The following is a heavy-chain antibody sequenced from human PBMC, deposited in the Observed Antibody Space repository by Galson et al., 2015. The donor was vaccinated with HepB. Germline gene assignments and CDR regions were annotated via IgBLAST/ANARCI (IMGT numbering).Heavy chain of an antibody. J-gene: IGHJ5*02. CDR3: ARGNPPSSPVDL. Sequence: SLRLPCAASGFTFSSFGMHWVRQAPGKGLEWVAVIWHDGSDERYADSVKGRFTISRDDSRNTVYLQMNSLRAEETAVYYCARGNPPSSPVDLWGQGTLVTVSS. CDR2: IWHDGSDE. D-gene: IGHD2-2*01. V-gene: IGHV3-33*01. CDR1: GFTFSSFG.